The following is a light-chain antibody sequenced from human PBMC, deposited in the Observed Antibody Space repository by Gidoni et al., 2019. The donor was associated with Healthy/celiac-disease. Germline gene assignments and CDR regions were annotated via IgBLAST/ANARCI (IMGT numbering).Light chain of an antibody. CDR2: GNS. Sequence: QSVLTQPPSVSGAPGPRVTIPCTGSSSNIGAGYDVHWYQQLPGTAHKLLISGNSNRPSGVPDRFSGSKSGTSASLAITGLQAEDEADYYCQSDDSSLSAVVFGGGTKLTVL. J-gene: IGLJ2*01. CDR3: QSDDSSLSAVV. CDR1: SSNIGAGYD. V-gene: IGLV1-40*01.